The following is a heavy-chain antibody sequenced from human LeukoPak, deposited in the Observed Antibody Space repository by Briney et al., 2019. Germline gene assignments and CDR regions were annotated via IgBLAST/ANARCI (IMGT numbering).Heavy chain of an antibody. Sequence: ASVKVSWKASGYTFTSYGISWVRQAPGQGLEWMGWISAYNGNTNYAQKLQGRVTMTTDTSTSTAYMELRSLRSEDTAVYYCARDRWAPGGRSGSIDYWGQGTLVTVSS. V-gene: IGHV1-18*01. D-gene: IGHD3-3*01. J-gene: IGHJ4*02. CDR3: ARDRWAPGGRSGSIDY. CDR2: ISAYNGNT. CDR1: GYTFTSYG.